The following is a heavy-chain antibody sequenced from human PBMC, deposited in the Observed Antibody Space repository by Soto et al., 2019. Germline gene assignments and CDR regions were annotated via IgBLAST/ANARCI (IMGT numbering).Heavy chain of an antibody. CDR3: ARVGLRYFDWLLGFRWFDP. CDR1: GGSISSGDYY. J-gene: IGHJ5*02. Sequence: PSETLSLTCTVSGGSISSGDYYWSWIRQPPGKGLEWIGEINHSGSTNYNPSLKSRVTISVDTSKNQFSLKLSSVTAADTAVYYCARVGLRYFDWLLGFRWFDPWGQGTLVTVS. CDR2: INHSGST. D-gene: IGHD3-9*01. V-gene: IGHV4-39*07.